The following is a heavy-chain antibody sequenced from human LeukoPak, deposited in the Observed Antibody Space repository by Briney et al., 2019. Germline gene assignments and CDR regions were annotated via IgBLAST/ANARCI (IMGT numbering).Heavy chain of an antibody. CDR3: TRSFPGIVGAADF. CDR2: IHSSGKT. CDR1: GGSIISYY. V-gene: IGHV4-59*01. J-gene: IGHJ4*02. D-gene: IGHD1-26*01. Sequence: PSETLSLTCTVSGGSIISYYWSWIRQSPQKGLEWIAYIHSSGKTNYNPSLKSRVTISVDTSKNQFSLKVTSMTAADTGVYYCTRSFPGIVGAADFWGQGTMVTVSS.